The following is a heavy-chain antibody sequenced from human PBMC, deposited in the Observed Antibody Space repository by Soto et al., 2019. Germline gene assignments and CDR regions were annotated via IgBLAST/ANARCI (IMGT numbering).Heavy chain of an antibody. V-gene: IGHV1-58*01. CDR1: GFTFTSSA. CDR3: AAGPNYGFWNPDAFDI. CDR2: IVVGSGNT. Sequence: SVKVSCKASGFTFTSSAVQWVRQARGQRLEWIGWIVVGSGNTNYAQKFQERVTITRDMSTSTAYMELSSLRSEDTAVYYCAAGPNYGFWNPDAFDIWGQGTMVTVSS. J-gene: IGHJ3*02. D-gene: IGHD3-3*01.